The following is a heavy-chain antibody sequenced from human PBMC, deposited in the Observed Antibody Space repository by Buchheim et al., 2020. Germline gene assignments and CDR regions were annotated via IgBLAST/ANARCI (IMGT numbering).Heavy chain of an antibody. J-gene: IGHJ5*02. CDR3: AKCPDYDILTGYYNSWFDP. V-gene: IGHV3-23*01. CDR1: GFTFSSYA. Sequence: EVQLLESGGGLVQPGGSLRLSCAASGFTFSSYAMSWVRQAPGKGLEWVSAISGSGGSTYYADSVKGRFTISRDNSKNTLYLQMNSLRAEDTGVYYCAKCPDYDILTGYYNSWFDPWGQGTL. CDR2: ISGSGGST. D-gene: IGHD3-9*01.